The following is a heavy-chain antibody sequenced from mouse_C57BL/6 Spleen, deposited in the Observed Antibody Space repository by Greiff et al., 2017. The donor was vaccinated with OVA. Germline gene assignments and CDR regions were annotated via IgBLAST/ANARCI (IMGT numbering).Heavy chain of an antibody. J-gene: IGHJ1*03. Sequence: VKLMESDAELVKPGASVKISCKVSGYTFTDHTIHWMKQRPEQGLEWIGYIYPRDGSTKYNEKFKGKATLTADKSSSTAYMQLNSLTSEDSAVYFCARGLLRYPGYFDVWGTGTTVTVSS. CDR3: ARGLLRYPGYFDV. CDR1: GYTFTDHT. V-gene: IGHV1-78*01. CDR2: IYPRDGST. D-gene: IGHD1-1*01.